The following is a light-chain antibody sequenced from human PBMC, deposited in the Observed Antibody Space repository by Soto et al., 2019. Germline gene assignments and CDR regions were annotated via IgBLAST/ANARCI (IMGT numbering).Light chain of an antibody. J-gene: IGKJ1*01. CDR3: QQYSSSRT. Sequence: EIVLTQSPGTLSLSPGGRATLSCRASQSVSNAYLAWYQQKPGQAPRLLIYGASSRATGIPDRFSGSGSGTDFTLTISRLEPEDFAVYYCQQYSSSRTFGQGTKVEIK. CDR2: GAS. V-gene: IGKV3-20*01. CDR1: QSVSNAY.